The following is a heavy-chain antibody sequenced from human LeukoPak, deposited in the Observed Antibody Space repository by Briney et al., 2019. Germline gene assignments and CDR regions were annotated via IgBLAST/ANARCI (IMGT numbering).Heavy chain of an antibody. V-gene: IGHV1-2*02. CDR3: TRLSAATQTNY. J-gene: IGHJ4*02. CDR2: INPNSGGT. CDR1: GYTFTDYN. Sequence: ASVKVSCKASGYTFTDYNLHWVRQAPGQGLEWMGRINPNSGGTNYAQEFQGRVAMTRDTSVTTVYMELSRLTSDDTAMYYCTRLSAATQTNYWGQGTLVFVSS. D-gene: IGHD6-25*01.